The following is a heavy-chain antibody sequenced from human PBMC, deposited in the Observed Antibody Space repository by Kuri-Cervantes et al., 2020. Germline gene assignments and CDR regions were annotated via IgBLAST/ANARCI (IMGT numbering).Heavy chain of an antibody. CDR1: GFSFSSYW. Sequence: GGSLRLSCAASGFSFSSYWMNWVRQAPGKGLEWVANIKEDGSQQNYVDSVRGRFTISRDNAKNSLSLQMNSLRAEDTAVYYCARGHFWIHYPDYWGQGTLVTVSS. D-gene: IGHD3-3*02. J-gene: IGHJ4*02. V-gene: IGHV3-7*01. CDR3: ARGHFWIHYPDY. CDR2: IKEDGSQQ.